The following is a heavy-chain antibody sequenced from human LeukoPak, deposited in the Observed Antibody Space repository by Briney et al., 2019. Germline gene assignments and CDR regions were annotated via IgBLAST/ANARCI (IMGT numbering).Heavy chain of an antibody. J-gene: IGHJ6*02. Sequence: ASVKVSCKASGGTFSSYAISWVRQAPGQGLEWMGGIIPILGTANYAQKFQGRVTITADESTSTAYMELSSLRSEDTAVYYCAREGYEGTLTGRLFWSGYRDYYYYGMDVWGQGTTVTVSS. D-gene: IGHD3-3*01. CDR3: AREGYEGTLTGRLFWSGYRDYYYYGMDV. V-gene: IGHV1-69*13. CDR2: IIPILGTA. CDR1: GGTFSSYA.